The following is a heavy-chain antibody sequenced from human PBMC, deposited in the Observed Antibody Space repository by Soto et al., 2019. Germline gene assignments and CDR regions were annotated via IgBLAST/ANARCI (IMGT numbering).Heavy chain of an antibody. Sequence: GGSLRLSCAASGFTFSSYSMNWVRQAPGKGLEWVSYISSSSSTIYYADSVKGRFTISRDNAKNSLYLQMNSLRAEDTAVYYCATSIVGAKYYFDYWGQGTLVTVSS. D-gene: IGHD1-26*01. V-gene: IGHV3-48*01. CDR3: ATSIVGAKYYFDY. CDR2: ISSSSSTI. CDR1: GFTFSSYS. J-gene: IGHJ4*02.